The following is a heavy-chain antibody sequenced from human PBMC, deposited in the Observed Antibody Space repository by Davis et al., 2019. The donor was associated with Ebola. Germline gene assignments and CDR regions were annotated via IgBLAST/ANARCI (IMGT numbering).Heavy chain of an antibody. J-gene: IGHJ6*04. D-gene: IGHD2-8*01. CDR1: GFTFSSYS. V-gene: IGHV3-48*02. Sequence: GESLKISCAASGFTFSSYSMNWVRQAPGKGLEWVSYISSGSSTIYYAVSVKGRFTISRNNAKNSLYLQMNSLRDEDTAVYYCARMVNGVFDVWGKGTTVSVSS. CDR3: ARMVNGVFDV. CDR2: ISSGSSTI.